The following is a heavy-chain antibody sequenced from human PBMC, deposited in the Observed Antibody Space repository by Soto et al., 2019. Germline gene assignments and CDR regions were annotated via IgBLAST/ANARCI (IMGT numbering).Heavy chain of an antibody. CDR2: IIPILGIA. CDR3: ARGIFGVVPDDY. J-gene: IGHJ4*02. D-gene: IGHD3-3*01. Sequence: QVQLVQSGAEVKKPGSSVKVSCKASGGTFSSYTISWVRQAPGQGLEWMGRIIPILGIANYAQKFQGRVTITADKSTSTAYMELSSLRSEDTGVYYCARGIFGVVPDDYWGQGTLVTVSS. V-gene: IGHV1-69*02. CDR1: GGTFSSYT.